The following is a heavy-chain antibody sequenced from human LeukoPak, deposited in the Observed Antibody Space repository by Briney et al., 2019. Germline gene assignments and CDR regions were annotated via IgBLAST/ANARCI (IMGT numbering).Heavy chain of an antibody. D-gene: IGHD5-18*01. CDR3: ARGDTAMVTSHYFDL. CDR1: GFTFSSYA. Sequence: GGSLRLSCATTGFTFSSYAMSWVRQAPGRGLEWVSSISGSSGSSYYTDPVKGRFTISRDYSKNTLFLQMNSLRAEDTAIYYCARGDTAMVTSHYFDLWGQGSLVTVSS. V-gene: IGHV3-23*01. CDR2: ISGSSGSS. J-gene: IGHJ4*02.